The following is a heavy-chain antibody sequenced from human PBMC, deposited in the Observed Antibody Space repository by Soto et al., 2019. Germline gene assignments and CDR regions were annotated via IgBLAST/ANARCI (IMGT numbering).Heavy chain of an antibody. CDR1: GGSFSGYY. Sequence: PSETLSLTCAVYGGSFSGYYWSWIRQPPGKGLEWIGEINHSGSTNYNPSLKSRVTISVDTSKNQFSLKLSSVTAADTAVYYCARGHYDYIWGSYRYPQHFDYWGQGTLVTVSS. D-gene: IGHD3-16*02. J-gene: IGHJ4*02. CDR3: ARGHYDYIWGSYRYPQHFDY. V-gene: IGHV4-34*01. CDR2: INHSGST.